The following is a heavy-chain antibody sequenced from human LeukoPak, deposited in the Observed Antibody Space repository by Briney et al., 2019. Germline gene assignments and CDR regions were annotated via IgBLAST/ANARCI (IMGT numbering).Heavy chain of an antibody. V-gene: IGHV1-69*05. CDR3: ASYDSSGYYRNWLDP. D-gene: IGHD3-22*01. CDR1: GGTFSSYA. CDR2: IIPIFGTA. Sequence: ASVKVSCKASGGTFSSYAISWVRQAPGQGLEWMGGIIPIFGTANYAQKFQGRVTITTDESTSTAYMELSSLRSEDTAVYYCASYDSSGYYRNWLDPWGQGTLVTVSS. J-gene: IGHJ5*02.